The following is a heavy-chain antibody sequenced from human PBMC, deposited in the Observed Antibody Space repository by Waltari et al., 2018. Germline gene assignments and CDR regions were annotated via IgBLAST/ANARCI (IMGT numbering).Heavy chain of an antibody. Sequence: QVQLVQSGAEVKKPGSSVKVSCKASGGTFSRYAISWVPRAPGQGLEWMGGIIPIFGTANYAQKFQGRVTITADESTSTAYMELSSLRSEDTAVYYCARAYYDFLNWFDPWGQGTLVTVSS. D-gene: IGHD3-3*01. CDR1: GGTFSRYA. CDR2: IIPIFGTA. J-gene: IGHJ5*02. V-gene: IGHV1-69*12. CDR3: ARAYYDFLNWFDP.